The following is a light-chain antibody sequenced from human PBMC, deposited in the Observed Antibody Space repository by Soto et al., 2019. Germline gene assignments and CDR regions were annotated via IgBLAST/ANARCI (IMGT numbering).Light chain of an antibody. CDR3: CSYAGVV. CDR1: SSDVGSYNL. Sequence: QSALTQPASVSGSPGQSITISCTGTSSDVGSYNLVSWYQQHPGTAPKLMIYEGSKRPSGVSNRFSGSKSGNTASLTISGLQAEDEADYYCCSYAGVVFGGGTKLTIL. V-gene: IGLV2-23*01. CDR2: EGS. J-gene: IGLJ2*01.